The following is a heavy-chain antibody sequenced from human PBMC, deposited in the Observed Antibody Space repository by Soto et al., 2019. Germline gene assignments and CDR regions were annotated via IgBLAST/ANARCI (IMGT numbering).Heavy chain of an antibody. Sequence: PWETLSRTWPVSGGSIRCGGYYWSWLRQQPGKGLEWIRYIYYSGSTDYIPSLKSRVTISVETSKNLFSLKLSSVTAAVTAVYYGARHGVEQWLVYWGQGTMVTVSS. D-gene: IGHD6-19*01. CDR3: ARHGVEQWLVY. CDR1: GGSIRCGGYY. CDR2: IYYSGST. V-gene: IGHV4-30-2*03. J-gene: IGHJ4*02.